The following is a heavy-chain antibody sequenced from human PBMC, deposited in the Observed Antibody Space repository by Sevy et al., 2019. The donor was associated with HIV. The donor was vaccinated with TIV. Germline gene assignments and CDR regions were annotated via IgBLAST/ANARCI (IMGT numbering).Heavy chain of an antibody. V-gene: IGHV1-2*02. Sequence: ASVKVSCKASGYTFTGYYMHWVRQAPGQGLQWMGWINPDIGGPNYAPKFQGRVTLTRETSISTAYMDLSRLKSEDTAVYYCVRDDRDGYFEYCGQGTLVTVSS. CDR3: VRDDRDGYFEY. CDR1: GYTFTGYY. J-gene: IGHJ4*02. CDR2: INPDIGGP.